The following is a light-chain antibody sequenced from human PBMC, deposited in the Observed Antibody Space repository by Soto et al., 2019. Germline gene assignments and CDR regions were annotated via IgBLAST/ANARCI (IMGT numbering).Light chain of an antibody. J-gene: IGKJ1*01. CDR3: QQYGGPPWT. CDR1: QSVSSSW. CDR2: GAS. Sequence: EIVLTQSPGTLSLSPGERATRSCRASQSVSSSWLAWYQQKPGQAPRLLIYGASSRATGVPDRFSGSGSGTDFTLTITRLEPEDSAVFYCQQYGGPPWTFGQGTKVEIK. V-gene: IGKV3-20*01.